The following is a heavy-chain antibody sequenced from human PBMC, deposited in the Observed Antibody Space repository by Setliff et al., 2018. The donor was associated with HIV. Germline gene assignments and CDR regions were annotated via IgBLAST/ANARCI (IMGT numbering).Heavy chain of an antibody. Sequence: ASVKVSCKASGGTFNTHAFSWVRQAPGQGLEWMGGIITVRGLANYARNFQGRVTITADTSTNTAYLEVVSLRSEDTAIYYCARHYFDSNSYYRPPFDSWGQGTPVTVSS. CDR3: ARHYFDSNSYYRPPFDS. V-gene: IGHV1-69*10. D-gene: IGHD3-22*01. J-gene: IGHJ5*01. CDR1: GGTFNTHA. CDR2: IITVRGLA.